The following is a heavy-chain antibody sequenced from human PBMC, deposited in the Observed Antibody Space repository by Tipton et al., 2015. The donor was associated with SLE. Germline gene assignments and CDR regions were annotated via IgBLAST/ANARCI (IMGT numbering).Heavy chain of an antibody. CDR1: GYSISSGYY. D-gene: IGHD3-10*01. V-gene: IGHV4-38-2*02. CDR3: ARDAGGLEDYMDV. Sequence: GLVKPSETLSLTCAVSGYSISSGYYWGWIRQPPGKGLEWIGSIYHSGSTYYNPSLKSRVTISVDTSKNQFSLKLSSVTAADTAVYYCARDAGGLEDYMDVWGKGTTVTVS. CDR2: IYHSGST. J-gene: IGHJ6*03.